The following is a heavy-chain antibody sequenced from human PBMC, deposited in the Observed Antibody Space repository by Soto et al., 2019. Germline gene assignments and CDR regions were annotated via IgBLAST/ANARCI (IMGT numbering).Heavy chain of an antibody. CDR3: ARVLTYYYDSSGPEVNDAFDI. V-gene: IGHV1-69*13. D-gene: IGHD3-22*01. J-gene: IGHJ3*02. Sequence: SVTVSCKASGGTFSSYAISWVRQAPGQGLEWMGGIIPIFGTANYAQKFQGRVTITADESTSTAYMELSSLRSEDTAVYYCARVLTYYYDSSGPEVNDAFDIWGQGTRVTVSS. CDR1: GGTFSSYA. CDR2: IIPIFGTA.